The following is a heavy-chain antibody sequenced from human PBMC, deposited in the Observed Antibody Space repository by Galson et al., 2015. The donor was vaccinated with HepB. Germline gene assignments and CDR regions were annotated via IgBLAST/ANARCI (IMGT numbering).Heavy chain of an antibody. CDR3: ARVPWRWEVQPGDAFDI. CDR1: GYTFTNYY. Sequence: SVKVSCKASGYTFTNYYIHWVRQAPGQGLEWMGVINPSGGSTSYAQKFQGRVTMTRDTSTSTLYMDLSSLRSDDTAVYYCARVPWRWEVQPGDAFDIWGQGTMVTVSS. V-gene: IGHV1-46*03. CDR2: INPSGGST. J-gene: IGHJ3*02. D-gene: IGHD1-1*01.